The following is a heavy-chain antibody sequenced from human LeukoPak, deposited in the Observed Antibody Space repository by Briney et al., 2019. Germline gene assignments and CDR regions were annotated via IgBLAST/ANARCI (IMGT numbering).Heavy chain of an antibody. D-gene: IGHD3-10*01. Sequence: PSETMSLTCAVYGGSFSGYYWSWICQPPGKGLEWIGEINHSGSTNYNPSLKSRVTISVDTSKNQFSLKLSSVTAADTAVYYCARGRITMVREPYYFDYWGQGTLVTVSS. V-gene: IGHV4-34*01. CDR3: ARGRITMVREPYYFDY. CDR1: GGSFSGYY. CDR2: INHSGST. J-gene: IGHJ4*02.